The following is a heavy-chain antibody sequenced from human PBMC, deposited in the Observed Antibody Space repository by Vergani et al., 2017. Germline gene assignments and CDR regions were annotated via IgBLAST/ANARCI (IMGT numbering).Heavy chain of an antibody. D-gene: IGHD4-11*01. Sequence: EVQLVESGGGLVQPGRPLRLSCAASGFTFDDYAMHWVRQAPGKGLEWVSGISWNSGSIGYADSVKGRFTISRDNAKNSLYLQMNSLRAEDTALYYCAKDRGDDYSNPYYYYGMDVWGQGTTVTVSS. V-gene: IGHV3-9*01. J-gene: IGHJ6*02. CDR3: AKDRGDDYSNPYYYYGMDV. CDR1: GFTFDDYA. CDR2: ISWNSGSI.